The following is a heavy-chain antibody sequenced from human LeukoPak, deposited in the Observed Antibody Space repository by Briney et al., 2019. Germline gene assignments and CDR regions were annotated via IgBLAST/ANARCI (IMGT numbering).Heavy chain of an antibody. V-gene: IGHV3-23*01. J-gene: IGHJ3*01. CDR2: IGASGEST. D-gene: IGHD5-24*01. CDR3: AKDIQLST. Sequence: GGSLRLSCAASGFTFSVAAMTWVRQAPGKGLEWVSLIGASGESTYYADSVKGRFTISRDNSKNTLSLRMNSLRVEDTAMYFCAKDIQLSTWGLGTMVTVSS. CDR1: GFTFSVAA.